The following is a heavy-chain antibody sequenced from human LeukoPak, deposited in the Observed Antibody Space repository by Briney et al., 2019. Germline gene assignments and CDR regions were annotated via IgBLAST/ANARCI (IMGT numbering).Heavy chain of an antibody. CDR1: GFTFSSYG. CDR2: ISYDGSNK. CDR3: ARTVAATFWSSTPAEYFQH. Sequence: GGSLRLSCAASGFTFSSYGMHWVRQAPGKGLEWVAVISYDGSNKYYADSVKGRFTISRDNSKNTLYLQMNSLRAEDTAVYYCARTVAATFWSSTPAEYFQHWGQGTLVTVSS. J-gene: IGHJ1*01. V-gene: IGHV3-30*19. D-gene: IGHD2-15*01.